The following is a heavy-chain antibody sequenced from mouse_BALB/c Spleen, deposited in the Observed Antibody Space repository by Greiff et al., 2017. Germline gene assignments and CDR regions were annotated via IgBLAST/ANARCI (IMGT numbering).Heavy chain of an antibody. CDR1: GDSITSGY. CDR2: ISYSGST. V-gene: IGHV3-8*02. CDR3: ARGSIYHGNYVWYFDY. Sequence: EVKLVESGPSLVKPSQTLSLTCSVTGDSITSGYWNWIRKFPGNKLEYMGYISYSGSTYYNPSLKSRISITRDTSKNQYYLQLNSVTTEDTATYYCARGSIYHGNYVWYFDYWGQGTTLTVSS. J-gene: IGHJ2*01. D-gene: IGHD2-1*01.